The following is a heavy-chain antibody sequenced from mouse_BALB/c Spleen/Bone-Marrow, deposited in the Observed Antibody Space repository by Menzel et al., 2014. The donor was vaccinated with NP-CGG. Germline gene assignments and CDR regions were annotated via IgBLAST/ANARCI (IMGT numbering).Heavy chain of an antibody. D-gene: IGHD2-10*02. Sequence: VMLVELGPGLVAPSQSLSFTCTVSGFSLSDYGVSWIRQSPGKGLEWLGVIWGGGKEYYNSVLKSRLSINKDNSKSQVFLKMYSLQTDDTAIYYCAKHRSVYPYAMDYWGQGTSVTVPS. V-gene: IGHV2-6-5*01. CDR2: IWGGGKE. J-gene: IGHJ4*01. CDR1: GFSLSDYG. CDR3: AKHRSVYPYAMDY.